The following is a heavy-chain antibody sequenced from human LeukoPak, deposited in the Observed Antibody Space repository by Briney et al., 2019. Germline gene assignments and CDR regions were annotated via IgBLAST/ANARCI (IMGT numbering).Heavy chain of an antibody. CDR3: ACFYGPPFDY. D-gene: IGHD3-16*01. Sequence: GGSLRLSCAASGFTFSSYAMHWVRQAPGKGLEWVAVISYDGSNKYYADSVKGRLTISRDNSKNTLYLQMNSLRAEDTAVYYCACFYGPPFDYWGQGTLVTVSS. CDR1: GFTFSSYA. V-gene: IGHV3-30*04. CDR2: ISYDGSNK. J-gene: IGHJ4*02.